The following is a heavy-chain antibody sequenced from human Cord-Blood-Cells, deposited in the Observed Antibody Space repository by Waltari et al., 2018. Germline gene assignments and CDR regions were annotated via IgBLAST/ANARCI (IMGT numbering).Heavy chain of an antibody. V-gene: IGHV1-69*01. CDR3: AREVQYYDFWSGYYYFDY. J-gene: IGHJ4*02. CDR1: GGTFSSYA. CDR2: IIPIFGTA. Sequence: QVQLVQSGAEMKKPGSSVKVSCKASGGTFSSYAISWVRQAPGQGLEWMGGIIPIFGTANYAKKFQGRVTITADESTSTAYMELSSLRSEDTAVYYCAREVQYYDFWSGYYYFDYWGQGTLVTVSS. D-gene: IGHD3-3*01.